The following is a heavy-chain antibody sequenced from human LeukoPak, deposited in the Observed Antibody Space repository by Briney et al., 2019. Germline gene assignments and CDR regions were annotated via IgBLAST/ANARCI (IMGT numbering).Heavy chain of an antibody. D-gene: IGHD3-22*01. CDR1: GFTFSSYA. V-gene: IGHV3-23*01. J-gene: IGHJ4*02. CDR3: ATRQWLSSVDDY. CDR2: ISGSGGST. Sequence: GGSLRLSCAASGFTFSSYAMSWVRQAPGKGLAWVSAISGSGGSTYYADSVKGRFTISRDNSKNTLYLQMNSLRAEDTAVYYCATRQWLSSVDDYWGQGTLVTVSS.